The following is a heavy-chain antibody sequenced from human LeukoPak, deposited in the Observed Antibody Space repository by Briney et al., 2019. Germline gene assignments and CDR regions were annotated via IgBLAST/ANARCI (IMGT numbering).Heavy chain of an antibody. CDR2: TYYRSKWYY. CDR1: GDSVSSNSGA. J-gene: IGHJ5*02. V-gene: IGHV6-1*01. Sequence: SQTLSLTFAIAGDSVSSNSGAWNWIRQSPSRGLEWLGRTYYRSKWYYEYAESVKSRITVNADTSKNQFSLQLNSVTPEDTAVYYCASGLVRSGFDPWGQGTLVTVSS. CDR3: ASGLVRSGFDP. D-gene: IGHD6-6*01.